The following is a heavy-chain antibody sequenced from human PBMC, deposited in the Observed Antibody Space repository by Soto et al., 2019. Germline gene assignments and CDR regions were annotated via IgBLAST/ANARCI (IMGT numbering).Heavy chain of an antibody. Sequence: SETLSLTCAVYGGSFSGYYWSWIRQPPGKGLEWIGEINHSGSTNYNPSLKSRVTISVDTSKNQFSLKLSSVTAADTAVYYCAIGRFVEYYYGSGSYRFDYWGQGTLVTVSS. CDR3: AIGRFVEYYYGSGSYRFDY. V-gene: IGHV4-34*01. D-gene: IGHD3-10*01. CDR2: INHSGST. J-gene: IGHJ4*02. CDR1: GGSFSGYY.